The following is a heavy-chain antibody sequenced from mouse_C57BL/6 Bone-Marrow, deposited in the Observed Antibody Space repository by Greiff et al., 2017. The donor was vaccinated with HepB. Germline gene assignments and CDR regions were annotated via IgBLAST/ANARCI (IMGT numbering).Heavy chain of an antibody. J-gene: IGHJ3*01. Sequence: EVKLVESGGGLVQPGGSLSLSCAASGFTFTDYYMSWVRQPPGKALEWLGFIRNKANGYTTEYSASVKGRFTISRDNSQSILYLQMTALRAEDSATYYCARYSNHFAYWGQGTLVTVSA. CDR3: ARYSNHFAY. V-gene: IGHV7-3*01. CDR1: GFTFTDYY. CDR2: IRNKANGYTT.